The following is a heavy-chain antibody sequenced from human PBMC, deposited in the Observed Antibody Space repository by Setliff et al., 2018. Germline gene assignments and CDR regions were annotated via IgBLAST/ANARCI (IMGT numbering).Heavy chain of an antibody. CDR1: GGSISSSNW. V-gene: IGHV4-4*02. CDR3: ARAGPTVTFFRVLVISWWDP. CDR2: IYHSGST. D-gene: IGHD3-3*01. J-gene: IGHJ5*02. Sequence: SETLSLTCAVSGGSISSSNWWSWVRQPPGKGLEWIGEIYHSGSTNYNPSLKSRVTISVDKSKNQFSLKLSSVTAADTAVYYCARAGPTVTFFRVLVISWWDPWGQGSLVTVSS.